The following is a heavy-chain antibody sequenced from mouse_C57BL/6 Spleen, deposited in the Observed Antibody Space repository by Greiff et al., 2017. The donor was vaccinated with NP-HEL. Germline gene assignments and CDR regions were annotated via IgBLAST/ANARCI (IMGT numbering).Heavy chain of an antibody. Sequence: VQLQQSGPELVKPGASVKIPCKASGYTFTDYNMGWVKQSHGKSLEWIGDINPNNGGTIYNQKFKGKATLTVDKSSSTAYMERRSLTSEDTAVYYCARSLSLTPLAYWGQGTLVTVSA. CDR2: INPNNGGT. V-gene: IGHV1-18*01. J-gene: IGHJ3*01. CDR3: ARSLSLTPLAY. CDR1: GYTFTDYN. D-gene: IGHD4-1*01.